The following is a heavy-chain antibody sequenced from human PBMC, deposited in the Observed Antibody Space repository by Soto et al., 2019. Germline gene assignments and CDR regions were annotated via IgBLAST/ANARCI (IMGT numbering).Heavy chain of an antibody. V-gene: IGHV1-2*02. CDR2: INPNSGGT. Sequence: GASVKVSCKASGYPFTGYYMHWVRQAPGQGLEWMGWINPNSGGTNYAQKFQGRVTMTRDTSISTADMELSRLRSDDTAVYYCARSVWVAVGGTPIDENYFDYWGLGTLVTVSS. CDR1: GYPFTGYY. D-gene: IGHD6-19*01. J-gene: IGHJ4*02. CDR3: ARSVWVAVGGTPIDENYFDY.